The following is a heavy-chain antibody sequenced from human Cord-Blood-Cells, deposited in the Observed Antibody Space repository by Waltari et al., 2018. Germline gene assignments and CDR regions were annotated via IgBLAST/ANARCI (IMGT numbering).Heavy chain of an antibody. CDR3: ATEVLGQQLGRHFQH. CDR1: GYTLTALS. V-gene: IGHV1-24*01. Sequence: QVQLVQSGAEVKKPGASVKVSCKVSGYTLTALSMHWVRQAPGKGLEWMGGVKHEDGETMYAQKVQGRITMTEDTSTDTADMELSSLRSEETAVYYWATEVLGQQLGRHFQHWGQGTLVTVSS. D-gene: IGHD6-13*01. J-gene: IGHJ1*01. CDR2: VKHEDGET.